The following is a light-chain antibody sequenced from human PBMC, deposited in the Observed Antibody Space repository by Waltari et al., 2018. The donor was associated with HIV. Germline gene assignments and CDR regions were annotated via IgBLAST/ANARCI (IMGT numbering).Light chain of an antibody. Sequence: QSALTQPRSVSGSPGQSVTISCTGTSSDVGDYNSVSWYQQHPGKAPKLMIYDVSKLPSGVPDRFSGSNSGNTASLTISGLQAEDEADYYCCSYAGTYTYVFGTGTKVTVL. V-gene: IGLV2-11*01. J-gene: IGLJ1*01. CDR2: DVS. CDR3: CSYAGTYTYV. CDR1: SSDVGDYNS.